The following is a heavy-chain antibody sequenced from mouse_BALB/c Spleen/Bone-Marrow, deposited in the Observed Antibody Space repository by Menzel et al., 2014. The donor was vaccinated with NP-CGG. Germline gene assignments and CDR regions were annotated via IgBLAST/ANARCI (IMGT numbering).Heavy chain of an antibody. Sequence: QVQLQQSGAELMKPGASVKISCKATGYTFSSYWIEWVKQRPGHGLEGIGEILPGSGSTNYNEKFKGKATFTADTSSNTAYMQLSSLTSEDSAVYYCARKDGLWYFDVWGAGTTVTVSS. D-gene: IGHD1-1*01. V-gene: IGHV1-9*01. CDR1: GYTFSSYW. CDR2: ILPGSGST. J-gene: IGHJ1*01. CDR3: ARKDGLWYFDV.